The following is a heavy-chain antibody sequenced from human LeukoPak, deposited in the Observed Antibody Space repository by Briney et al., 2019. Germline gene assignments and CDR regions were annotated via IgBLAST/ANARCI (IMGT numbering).Heavy chain of an antibody. CDR2: IYYSGST. J-gene: IGHJ5*02. CDR1: GGSISSSSYY. CDR3: ARDVISSWQYNWFDP. V-gene: IGHV4-39*07. D-gene: IGHD6-13*01. Sequence: SETLSLTCTVSGGSISSSSYYWGWIRQPPGKGREGIGSIYYSGSTYYNPPLKSRVTISMDTSKNQFSLKLSSVTAADTAVYYCARDVISSWQYNWFDPWGQGTLVTVSS.